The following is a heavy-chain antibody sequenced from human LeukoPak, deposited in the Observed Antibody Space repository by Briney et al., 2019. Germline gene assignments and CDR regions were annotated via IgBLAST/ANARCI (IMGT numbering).Heavy chain of an antibody. D-gene: IGHD2-21*02. J-gene: IGHJ3*02. CDR1: GYSFTSYW. CDR2: IYPGDSDT. CDR3: ARHSAYSSGWPNLQYCGGDCPRSYAFDI. Sequence: GESLKISCKGSGYSFTSYWIGWVRQMPGKGLEWMGIIYPGDSDTRYSPSFQGQVTISADKSISTAYLQWSSLKASDTAMYYCARHSAYSSGWPNLQYCGGDCPRSYAFDIWGQGTMVTVSS. V-gene: IGHV5-51*01.